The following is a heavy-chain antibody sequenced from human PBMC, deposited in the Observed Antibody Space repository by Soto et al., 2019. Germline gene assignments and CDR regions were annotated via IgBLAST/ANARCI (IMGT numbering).Heavy chain of an antibody. CDR3: AKDARAVAGLGVYYFDL. D-gene: IGHD6-19*01. J-gene: IGHJ4*02. CDR2: ITWNSGGI. V-gene: IGHV3-9*01. CDR1: GFTFEEYA. Sequence: EVQLVESGGDLVQPGRSLRLSCTASGFTFEEYAMHWVRQVPGKGLEWVSVITWNSGGIDYADSVKGRFTTSRDNAKNTLFLQMNNLRAEDTAFYYCAKDARAVAGLGVYYFDLWGQGTLVTVSS.